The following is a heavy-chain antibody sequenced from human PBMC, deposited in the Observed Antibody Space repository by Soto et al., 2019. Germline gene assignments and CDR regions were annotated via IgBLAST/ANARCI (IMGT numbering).Heavy chain of an antibody. CDR2: FFDTGST. Sequence: QVQLQESGPGLVKPSETLSLTCTVSGNSINTYYWSWIRQPPGKGLEWFGFFFDTGSTNYNPSLKSRVTLSGDTSKNQFSLKLSSVTAADAAVYFCARVGPTWTFDYWGQGTLVTVSS. CDR1: GNSINTYY. CDR3: ARVGPTWTFDY. D-gene: IGHD1-26*01. J-gene: IGHJ4*02. V-gene: IGHV4-59*12.